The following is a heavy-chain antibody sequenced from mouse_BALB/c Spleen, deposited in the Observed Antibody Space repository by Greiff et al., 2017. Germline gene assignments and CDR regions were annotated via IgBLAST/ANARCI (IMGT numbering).Heavy chain of an antibody. CDR3: ARTDYYGSSYFDD. Sequence: EVQLQESGPSLVKPSQTLSLTCSVTGDSITSGYWNWIRKFPGNKLEYMGYISYSGSTYYNPSLKSRISITRDTSKNQYYLQLNSVTTEDTATYDCARTDYYGSSYFDDWGQGTTLTVSS. CDR2: ISYSGST. D-gene: IGHD1-1*01. J-gene: IGHJ2*01. V-gene: IGHV3-8*02. CDR1: GDSITSGY.